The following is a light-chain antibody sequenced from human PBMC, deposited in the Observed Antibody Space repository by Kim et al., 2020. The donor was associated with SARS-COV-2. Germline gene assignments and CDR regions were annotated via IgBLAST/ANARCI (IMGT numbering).Light chain of an antibody. J-gene: IGKJ2*01. V-gene: IGKV1-5*03. Sequence: DIQMTQSPSTLSASVGDRVTITCRASQNINSWLAWYQQIPGRAPKLLIFKASTLEDGVPARFSGSGSGTEFSLTVSSLQPDDSATYYCKQFHGYPFTFGQGTKLEI. CDR2: KAS. CDR3: KQFHGYPFT. CDR1: QNINSW.